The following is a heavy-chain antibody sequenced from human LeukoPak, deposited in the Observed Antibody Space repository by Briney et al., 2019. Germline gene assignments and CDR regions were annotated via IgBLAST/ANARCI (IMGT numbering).Heavy chain of an antibody. Sequence: SETLSLTCTVSGGSISSYHWSWIRQPPGKGLEWIGYIYDSGSTYYNPSLKSRVTISVDTSKNQFSLKLSSVTAADTAVYYCARDPSDRVPAHWGQGTLVTVSS. CDR3: ARDPSDRVPAH. CDR2: IYDSGST. J-gene: IGHJ4*02. D-gene: IGHD3-16*02. CDR1: GGSISSYH. V-gene: IGHV4-59*12.